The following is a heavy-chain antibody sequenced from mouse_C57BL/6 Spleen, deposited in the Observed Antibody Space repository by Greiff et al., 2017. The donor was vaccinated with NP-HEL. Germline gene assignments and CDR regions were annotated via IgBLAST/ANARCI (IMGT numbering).Heavy chain of an antibody. Sequence: QVQLQQPGAELVKPGASVKLSCKASGYTFTSYWMHWVKQRPGQGLEWIGMIHPNSGSTNYNEKFKSKATLTVDKSSSTAYMQLSSLTSEDSAVYYCAREDGNWAMDYWGQGTSVTVSS. D-gene: IGHD2-1*01. CDR1: GYTFTSYW. V-gene: IGHV1-64*01. J-gene: IGHJ4*01. CDR3: AREDGNWAMDY. CDR2: IHPNSGST.